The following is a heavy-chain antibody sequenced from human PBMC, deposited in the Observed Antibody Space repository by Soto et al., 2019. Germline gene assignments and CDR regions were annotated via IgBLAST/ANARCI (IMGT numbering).Heavy chain of an antibody. V-gene: IGHV3-33*01. Sequence: QVQLVESGGGVVQPGRSLRLSCAASGFTFSSYGMHWVRQAPGKGLEWVAVIWYDGSNKYYADSVKGRFTISRDNSKNTPYLQMNSLRAEDTAVYYCARQFSTGYYYYGMDVWGQETTVTVSS. D-gene: IGHD4-17*01. CDR2: IWYDGSNK. J-gene: IGHJ6*02. CDR3: ARQFSTGYYYYGMDV. CDR1: GFTFSSYG.